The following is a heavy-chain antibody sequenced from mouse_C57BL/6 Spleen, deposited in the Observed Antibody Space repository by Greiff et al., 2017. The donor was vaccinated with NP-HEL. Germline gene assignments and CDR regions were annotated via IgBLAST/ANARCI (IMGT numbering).Heavy chain of an antibody. CDR3: TRSSAVTTVVGAMDY. V-gene: IGHV1-15*01. D-gene: IGHD1-1*01. Sequence: QVQLQQSGAELVRPGASVTLSCKASGYTFTDYEMHWVKQTPVHGLEWIGAIVPETGGTAYTQKFKGKAILTADKSSSTAYMELRSLTSEDSAVYYCTRSSAVTTVVGAMDYWGQGTSVTVSS. CDR1: GYTFTDYE. CDR2: IVPETGGT. J-gene: IGHJ4*01.